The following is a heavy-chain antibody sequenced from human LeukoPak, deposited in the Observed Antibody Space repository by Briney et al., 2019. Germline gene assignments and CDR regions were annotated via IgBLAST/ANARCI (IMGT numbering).Heavy chain of an antibody. CDR2: ISAYNGNT. V-gene: IGHV1-18*01. J-gene: IGHJ4*02. CDR1: GYTFTSYG. CDR3: ARAHSPKQWLVPFDY. D-gene: IGHD6-19*01. Sequence: ASVKVSCKASGYTFTSYGISWVRQAPGQGLEWMGWISAYNGNTNYAQKLQGRVTITADKSTSTAYMELSSLRSEDTAVYYCARAHSPKQWLVPFDYWGQGTLVTVSS.